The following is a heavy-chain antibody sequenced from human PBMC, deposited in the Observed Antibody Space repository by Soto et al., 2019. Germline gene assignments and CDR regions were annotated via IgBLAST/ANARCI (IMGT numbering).Heavy chain of an antibody. Sequence: EVQLVESGGGLVQPGGSLRLSCAAPGFSFISYEMNWVRQAPGKGLEWVSFISSSSTTIYYANSVKGRFTISRDNAKNSLYLQMNSLRAEDTAVYYCARAASSWSIDYWCQGSLVTVSS. V-gene: IGHV3-48*03. CDR1: GFSFISYE. J-gene: IGHJ4*02. CDR3: ARAASSWSIDY. D-gene: IGHD6-13*01. CDR2: ISSSSTTI.